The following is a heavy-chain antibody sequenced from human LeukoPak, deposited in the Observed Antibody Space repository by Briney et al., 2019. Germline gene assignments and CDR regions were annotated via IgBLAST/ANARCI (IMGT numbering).Heavy chain of an antibody. Sequence: SETLSLTCTVSGGSISSSSYYWGWIRQPPGKGLEWIGTIYYSGSTYYNPSLKSRVTISVDTSKNQFSLKLSSVTAADTAVYYCARGLIKGIAVAGTGWGQGTLVTVSS. CDR1: GGSISSSSYY. D-gene: IGHD6-19*01. CDR3: ARGLIKGIAVAGTG. CDR2: IYYSGST. V-gene: IGHV4-39*07. J-gene: IGHJ4*02.